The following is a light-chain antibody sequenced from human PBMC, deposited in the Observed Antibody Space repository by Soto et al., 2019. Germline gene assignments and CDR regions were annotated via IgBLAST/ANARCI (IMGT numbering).Light chain of an antibody. CDR2: GAS. J-gene: IGKJ1*01. CDR1: QSVGSSY. Sequence: EFVLTQATWTLSLLPGQCVTLSWRASQSVGSSYLAWYQQKPGQPPRLLIYGASSRATGIPDRFSGSGSGTDFTLTISRLEPEDFAVYYCQQYGGSPRTFGQGTKVDIK. V-gene: IGKV3-20*01. CDR3: QQYGGSPRT.